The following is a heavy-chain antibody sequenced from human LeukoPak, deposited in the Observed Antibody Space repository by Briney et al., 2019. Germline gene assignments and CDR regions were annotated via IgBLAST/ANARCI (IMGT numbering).Heavy chain of an antibody. J-gene: IGHJ4*02. D-gene: IGHD3-22*01. CDR1: GGSISSYS. CDR2: IYHSGST. Sequence: SETLSLTCTVSGGSISSYSWSWIRQPPGKGLEWIGYIYHSGSTYYNPSLKSRVTISVDRSKNQFSLKLSSVTAADTAVYYCATGGIVDTRIFDYWGQGTLVTVSS. CDR3: ATGGIVDTRIFDY. V-gene: IGHV4-30-2*01.